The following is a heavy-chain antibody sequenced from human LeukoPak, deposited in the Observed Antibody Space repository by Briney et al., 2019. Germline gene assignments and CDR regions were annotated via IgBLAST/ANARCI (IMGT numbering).Heavy chain of an antibody. Sequence: SETLSLTCTISGGSISSYYWSWVRQPPGKGLEWIGYIYYSGSTYYNPSLKSRVTISVDTSKNHFSLKLSSVTAADTAVYYCAREEITLTGYRNWFDPWGQGTLVTVSS. V-gene: IGHV4-59*12. J-gene: IGHJ5*02. CDR1: GGSISSYY. CDR3: AREEITLTGYRNWFDP. D-gene: IGHD3-9*01. CDR2: IYYSGST.